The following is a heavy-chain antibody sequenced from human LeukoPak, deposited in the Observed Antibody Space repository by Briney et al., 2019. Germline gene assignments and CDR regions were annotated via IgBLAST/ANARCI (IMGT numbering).Heavy chain of an antibody. CDR1: GYTFTGYY. J-gene: IGHJ3*02. Sequence: ASVKVSCKASGYTFTGYYMHWVRQAPGQGLEWMGWINPNSGGTNYAQKFQGRVTMTRDTSISTAYMELSRLRSDDTAVYYCARVVAPNYYDSSGSDDAFDIWGQGTMVTASS. V-gene: IGHV1-2*02. CDR3: ARVVAPNYYDSSGSDDAFDI. D-gene: IGHD3-22*01. CDR2: INPNSGGT.